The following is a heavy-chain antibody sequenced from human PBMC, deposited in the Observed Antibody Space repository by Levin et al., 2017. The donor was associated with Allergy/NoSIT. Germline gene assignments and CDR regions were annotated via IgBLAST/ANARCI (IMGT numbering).Heavy chain of an antibody. CDR3: ARHWYQDILTGYYRLEDAFDI. CDR1: GDSISRSSYY. D-gene: IGHD3-9*01. V-gene: IGHV4-39*01. CDR2: MYYSGST. Sequence: SETLSLTCTVSGDSISRSSYYWGWIRQPLGKGLEWIGSMYYSGSTYYNPSLKSRVTISVDTSKNQFSLKLRSVTAADTAVYYCARHWYQDILTGYYRLEDAFDIWGQGTMVTVSS. J-gene: IGHJ3*02.